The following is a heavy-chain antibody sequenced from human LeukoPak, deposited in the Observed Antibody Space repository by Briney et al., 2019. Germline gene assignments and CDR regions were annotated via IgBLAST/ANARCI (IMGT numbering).Heavy chain of an antibody. V-gene: IGHV4-34*01. CDR1: GGSFSGYY. D-gene: IGHD3-10*01. CDR3: ARSYYGSGSSRLSYYYYGMDV. CDR2: INHSGST. Sequence: PSETLSLTCAVYGGSFSGYYWSWIRQPPGKGLEWIGEINHSGSTNYNPSLKSRVTISVDTSKNQFSLKLSSVTAADTAVYYCARSYYGSGSSRLSYYYYGMDVWGQGTTVTVSS. J-gene: IGHJ6*02.